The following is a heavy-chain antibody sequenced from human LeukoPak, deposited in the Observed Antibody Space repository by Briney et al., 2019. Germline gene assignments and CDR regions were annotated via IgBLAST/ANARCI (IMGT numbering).Heavy chain of an antibody. J-gene: IGHJ5*02. V-gene: IGHV4-34*01. Sequence: KPSETLSLTCAVYGGSFSGYYWSWIRQPPGKGLEWIGEINHSGSTNYNPSLKSRVTISVDTSKNQFSLKLSSVTAADTAVYYCARGSDFWSGSFNWFDPWGQGTLVTVSS. D-gene: IGHD3-3*01. CDR3: ARGSDFWSGSFNWFDP. CDR1: GGSFSGYY. CDR2: INHSGST.